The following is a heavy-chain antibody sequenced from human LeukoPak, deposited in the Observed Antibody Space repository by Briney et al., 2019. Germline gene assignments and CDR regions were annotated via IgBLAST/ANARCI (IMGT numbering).Heavy chain of an antibody. V-gene: IGHV4-39*01. J-gene: IGHJ6*03. CDR2: IYYSGNT. CDR1: GSSISSNSYY. CDR3: SRLSYYNYYMDV. Sequence: SETLSLTCTVSGSSISSNSYYWAWIRQPPGKGLEWIGTIYYSGNTYYNPSLKSRVTISIDTSKNQFSLKLSSVTAADTAVYYSSRLSYYNYYMDVWGKGTTVTVSS.